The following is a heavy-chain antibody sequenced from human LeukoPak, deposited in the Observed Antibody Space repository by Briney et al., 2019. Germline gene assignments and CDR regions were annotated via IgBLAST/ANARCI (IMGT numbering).Heavy chain of an antibody. Sequence: KSSETLSLXCTVSGGSINNGRYYWAWIRQPPGKGPEWIGTTYYSGSTYYNPSLKSRVTISVDRSRDQFSLNLYSVTAADTAVYFCARHLSPVTLLDPFDIWGQGTMVTVSS. J-gene: IGHJ3*02. D-gene: IGHD5-18*01. CDR2: TYYSGST. CDR1: GGSINNGRYY. CDR3: ARHLSPVTLLDPFDI. V-gene: IGHV4-39*01.